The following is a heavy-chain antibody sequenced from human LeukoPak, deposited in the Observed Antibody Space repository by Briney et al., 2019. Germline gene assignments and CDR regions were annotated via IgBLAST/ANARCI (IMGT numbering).Heavy chain of an antibody. Sequence: GGSLRLSCETSGFTLSTYWMNWVRKVPGKGLDWVANINPDGSGKRYVDSVKGRFTIARDNADNSLSLQMNSLRAEDTAVYYCASWGAGGNSWGQGTLVTVSS. D-gene: IGHD3-16*01. J-gene: IGHJ4*02. CDR2: INPDGSGK. V-gene: IGHV3-7*01. CDR1: GFTLSTYW. CDR3: ASWGAGGNS.